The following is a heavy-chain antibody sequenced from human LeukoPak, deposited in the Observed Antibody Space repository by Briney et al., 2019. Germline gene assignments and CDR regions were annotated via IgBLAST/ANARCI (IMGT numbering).Heavy chain of an antibody. V-gene: IGHV1-2*06. Sequence: ASVKVSCKASGYTFTGYYMHWVRQAPGQGLEWMGRINPNSGGTNYAQKFQGRVTMTGDTSISTAYMELSRLRSDDTAVYYCARFGVTMIVVVGPDGVDIWGQGTMVTVSS. J-gene: IGHJ3*02. D-gene: IGHD3-22*01. CDR2: INPNSGGT. CDR3: ARFGVTMIVVVGPDGVDI. CDR1: GYTFTGYY.